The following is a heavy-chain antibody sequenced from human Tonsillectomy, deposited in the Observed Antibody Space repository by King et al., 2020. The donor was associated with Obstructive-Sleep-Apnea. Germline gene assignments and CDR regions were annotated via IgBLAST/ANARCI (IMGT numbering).Heavy chain of an antibody. J-gene: IGHJ4*02. CDR3: ATLYGGNSGSFYF. CDR1: VASVSSNTYY. Sequence: QLQESGPGLVKPSETLSLTCSVSVASVSSNTYYWAWIRQPPGKGLELIGAIYHTGNTYYKPSLVSRLAISVDTSKNQFTLRLSSVAAADTATYYCATLYGGNSGSFYFWGQGTLVTVSS. CDR2: IYHTGNT. D-gene: IGHD4-23*01. V-gene: IGHV4-39*01.